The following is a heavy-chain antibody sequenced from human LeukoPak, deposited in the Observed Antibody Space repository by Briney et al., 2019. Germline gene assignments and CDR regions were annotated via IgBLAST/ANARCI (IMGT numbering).Heavy chain of an antibody. CDR3: ARHYYDVNGYYYPLDY. CDR2: ASGGGFST. CDR1: GFTFSSYA. J-gene: IGHJ4*02. Sequence: GGSLRLSCAASGFTFSSYAMSWVRQAPGKGLEWVSAASGGGFSTYYADSMKGRVTISRDTPKNTVFLQMNSLGAEDTAVYYCARHYYDVNGYYYPLDYWGQGTLVTVSS. V-gene: IGHV3-23*01. D-gene: IGHD3-22*01.